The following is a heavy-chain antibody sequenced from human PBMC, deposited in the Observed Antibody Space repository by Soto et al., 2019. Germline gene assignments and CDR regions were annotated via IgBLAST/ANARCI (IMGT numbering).Heavy chain of an antibody. D-gene: IGHD5-18*01. Sequence: QVQLQQSGPGLVKPSQTLSLTCAISGDSISTNNVAWNWIRQSPSGGLEWLGRTGYTSKWYNDYAVSVRSRITINPDTSKNQFSLQLNSVTLDDTAVYYCARGKYSAFDYGGQGTLVTVSS. CDR2: TGYTSKWYN. CDR1: GDSISTNNVA. J-gene: IGHJ4*02. V-gene: IGHV6-1*01. CDR3: ARGKYSAFDY.